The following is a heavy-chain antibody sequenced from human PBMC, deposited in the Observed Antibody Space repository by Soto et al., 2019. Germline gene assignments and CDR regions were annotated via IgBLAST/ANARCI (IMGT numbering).Heavy chain of an antibody. J-gene: IGHJ5*02. V-gene: IGHV4-30-4*01. D-gene: IGHD3-22*01. CDR2: IYYSGST. CDR1: GGSISSGDYY. CDR3: ARDLDRDYNSSGYPAGVAP. Sequence: PSETLSLTCTVSGGSISSGDYYWSWIRQPPGKGLEWIGYIYYSGSTYYNPSLKSRVTISVDTSKNQSSLKLSSVTAADTAVYYCARDLDRDYNSSGYPAGVAPWGQGTLVTVSS.